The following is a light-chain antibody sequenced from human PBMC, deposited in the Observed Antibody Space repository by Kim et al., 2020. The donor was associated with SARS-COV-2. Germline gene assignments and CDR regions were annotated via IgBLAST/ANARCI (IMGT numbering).Light chain of an antibody. CDR3: QQTYSSSLTT. CDR1: QSISGY. V-gene: IGKV1-39*01. Sequence: DIQMTQSPSSLSASVGDRVTITCRASQSISGYLNWYQQKPGKAPRLVIYAASGLQSGVPSRFSGSGSGTDFTLTISSLQPEDFATYYWQQTYSSSLTTFGGGTKVDIK. J-gene: IGKJ4*01. CDR2: AAS.